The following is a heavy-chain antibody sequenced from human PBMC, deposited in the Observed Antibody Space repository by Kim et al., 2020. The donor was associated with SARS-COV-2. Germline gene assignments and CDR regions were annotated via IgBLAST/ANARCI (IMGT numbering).Heavy chain of an antibody. D-gene: IGHD3-16*02. J-gene: IGHJ4*02. Sequence: KSRVTRSGDTSKNQFSLKLSSVTAADTAVYYCARHARLRLGELSFRYFDYWGQGTLVTVSS. V-gene: IGHV4-39*01. CDR3: ARHARLRLGELSFRYFDY.